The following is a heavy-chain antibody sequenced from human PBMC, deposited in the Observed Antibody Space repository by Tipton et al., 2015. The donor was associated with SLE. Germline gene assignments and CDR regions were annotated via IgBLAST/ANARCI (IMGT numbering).Heavy chain of an antibody. J-gene: IGHJ3*02. Sequence: TLSLTCAVSGGSISSSNWWSWVRQSPGKGLEWIGEIYHSGSTNYNPSLKSRITISVDKSKNQFSLKLSSVTAADTAVYYCARGGGDLLKRRAFDIWGQGTMVTVSS. CDR1: GGSISSSNW. V-gene: IGHV4-4*02. D-gene: IGHD2-21*02. CDR3: ARGGGDLLKRRAFDI. CDR2: IYHSGST.